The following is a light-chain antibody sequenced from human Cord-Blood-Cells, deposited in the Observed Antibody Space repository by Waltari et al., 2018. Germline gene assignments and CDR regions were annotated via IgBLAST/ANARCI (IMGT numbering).Light chain of an antibody. CDR1: QSVSSSY. Sequence: EIVLTQSPGTLSLSPGERATLSCRASQSVSSSYLAWYQQKPGQAPRLLIYGASSSATGIPDRCSGSASGTDFTLTIGRLEPEDFAVYYCQQYGSSPRTFGGGTKVEI. J-gene: IGKJ4*01. CDR3: QQYGSSPRT. CDR2: GAS. V-gene: IGKV3-20*01.